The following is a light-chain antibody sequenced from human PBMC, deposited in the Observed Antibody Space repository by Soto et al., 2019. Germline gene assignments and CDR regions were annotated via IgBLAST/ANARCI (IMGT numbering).Light chain of an antibody. CDR1: QDISNY. Sequence: DIQMTQSPSSLSASVGDRVTITCQASQDISNYLNWYQQKPGKAPKLLIYDASNLETGVPSRFSGSGSGTDFTVTLSSRQREDIATYYCQRYDNPPPTFGGGTKVEIK. CDR3: QRYDNPPPT. CDR2: DAS. V-gene: IGKV1-33*01. J-gene: IGKJ4*01.